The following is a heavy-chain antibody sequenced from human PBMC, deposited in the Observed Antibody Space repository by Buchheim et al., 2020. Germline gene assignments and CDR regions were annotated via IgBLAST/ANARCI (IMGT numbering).Heavy chain of an antibody. V-gene: IGHV3-30*18. CDR1: GFTFSSYG. CDR3: AKDRVAAAGPFDY. CDR2: ISYDGSNK. D-gene: IGHD6-13*01. J-gene: IGHJ4*02. Sequence: QVQLVESGGGVVQPGRSLRLSCAASGFTFSSYGMHWVRQAPGKGLEWVAVISYDGSNKYYADSVKGRFTISRDNYKNTLYLQMNSLRAEDTAVYYCAKDRVAAAGPFDYWGQGTL.